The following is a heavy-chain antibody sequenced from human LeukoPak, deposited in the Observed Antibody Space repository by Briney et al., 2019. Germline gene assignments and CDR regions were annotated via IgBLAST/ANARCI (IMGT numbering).Heavy chain of an antibody. J-gene: IGHJ5*02. V-gene: IGHV4-39*01. CDR1: GGSISSSSYY. Sequence: MSSETLSLTCTVSGGSISSSSYYWGWIRQPPGKGLEWIGSIYYSGSTYYNPSLKSRVTISVDTSKNQFSLKLSSVTAADTAVYYCARGLMGPTGVGSWGQGTLVTVSS. D-gene: IGHD1-1*01. CDR2: IYYSGST. CDR3: ARGLMGPTGVGS.